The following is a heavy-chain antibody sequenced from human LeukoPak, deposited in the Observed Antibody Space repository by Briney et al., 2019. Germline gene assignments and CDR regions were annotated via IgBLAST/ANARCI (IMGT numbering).Heavy chain of an antibody. J-gene: IGHJ3*02. Sequence: GGSLRLACAASGFTFSSYGMHWVRQAPGKGLEWVAFIRYDGSNKYYADSVKGRFTISRDNAKNSLYLQMNSLRAEDTAVYYCAREVQRAFDIWGQGTMVTVSS. CDR2: IRYDGSNK. CDR1: GFTFSSYG. D-gene: IGHD1-1*01. CDR3: AREVQRAFDI. V-gene: IGHV3-30*02.